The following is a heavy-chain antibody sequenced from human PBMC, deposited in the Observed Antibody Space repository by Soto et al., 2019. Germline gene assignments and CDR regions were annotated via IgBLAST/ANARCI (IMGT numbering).Heavy chain of an antibody. Sequence: GGSLRLSCAASGFTFSSYGMHWVRQAPGKGPEWVAVISFDETNKYYAVSVKGRFTISRDNSKNTLYLQMNSLRAEDTAVYYCAKSTTAPYYYYYSMDVWGQGTTVTVSS. D-gene: IGHD4-4*01. V-gene: IGHV3-30*18. CDR2: ISFDETNK. J-gene: IGHJ6*02. CDR1: GFTFSSYG. CDR3: AKSTTAPYYYYYSMDV.